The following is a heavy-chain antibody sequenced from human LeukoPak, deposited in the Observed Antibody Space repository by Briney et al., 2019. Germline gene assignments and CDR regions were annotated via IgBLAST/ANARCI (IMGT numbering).Heavy chain of an antibody. Sequence: GGSPRLSCAASGFTFSSYAMHWVRQAPGKGLEWGAVISYDGSNKYYADSVKGRFTIYRDNSKNTLYLQMNSLRAEDTAVYYCARDPSGYSYTYYFDYWGQGTLVTVSS. CDR2: ISYDGSNK. J-gene: IGHJ4*02. D-gene: IGHD5-18*01. CDR1: GFTFSSYA. CDR3: ARDPSGYSYTYYFDY. V-gene: IGHV3-30-3*01.